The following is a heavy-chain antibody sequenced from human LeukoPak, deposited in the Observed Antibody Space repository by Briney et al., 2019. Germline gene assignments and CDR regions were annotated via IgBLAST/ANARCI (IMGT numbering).Heavy chain of an antibody. D-gene: IGHD2/OR15-2a*01. CDR2: ISGSSTST. CDR3: AKETTYNIFSPSDY. CDR1: GFTFSSFA. J-gene: IGHJ4*02. Sequence: GGSLRLSCAASGFTFSSFAMSWVRQAPGKGLEWVSGISGSSTSTYDGDSVKGRFTITRDNSRNTLYLQISSLRADDTAVYYCAKETTYNIFSPSDYWGQGTLVTVSP. V-gene: IGHV3-23*01.